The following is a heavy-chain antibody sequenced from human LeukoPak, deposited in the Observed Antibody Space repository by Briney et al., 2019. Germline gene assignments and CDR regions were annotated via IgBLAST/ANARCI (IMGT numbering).Heavy chain of an antibody. D-gene: IGHD6-19*01. CDR1: GLTFSSYA. CDR2: ISSTGTYT. Sequence: PGGSLRLSCSASGLTFSSYAMHWVRQAPGKGLEYVPAISSTGTYTYYADSVRGRFTISRDNSKNTLYLQMSSLRADDTAVDYCSGHSSGWYADWGQGTLVTVSS. CDR3: SGHSSGWYAD. V-gene: IGHV3-64D*09. J-gene: IGHJ4*02.